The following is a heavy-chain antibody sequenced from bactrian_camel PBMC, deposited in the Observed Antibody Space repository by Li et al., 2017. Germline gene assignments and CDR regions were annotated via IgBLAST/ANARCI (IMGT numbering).Heavy chain of an antibody. Sequence: DVQLVESGGGSAQAGGSLRLSCAASGFAFTTAMSWVRQGSGKGLESVAVITSDGSRTYYTDPVKGRFTISRDNAKNTVYLQLDSLKTEDTAMYYCCKGTPPDNWGQGTQVTVS. CDR2: ITSDGSRT. CDR1: GFAFTTA. J-gene: IGHJ4*01. CDR3: CKGTPPDN. V-gene: IGHV3S40*01.